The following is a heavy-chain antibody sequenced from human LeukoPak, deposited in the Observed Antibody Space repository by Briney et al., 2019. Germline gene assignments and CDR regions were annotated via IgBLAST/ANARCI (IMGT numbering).Heavy chain of an antibody. V-gene: IGHV3-11*04. CDR2: LSSSSSTI. J-gene: IGHJ3*02. Sequence: GGSLRLSCAASGFTFSDYYMSWIRQAPGKGLEWVSALSSSSSTIYYADSVKGRFTISRDNAKNSLYLQMNSLRAEDTAVYYCARDSPMFDAFDIWGQGTMVTVSS. CDR1: GFTFSDYY. CDR3: ARDSPMFDAFDI. D-gene: IGHD3-10*02.